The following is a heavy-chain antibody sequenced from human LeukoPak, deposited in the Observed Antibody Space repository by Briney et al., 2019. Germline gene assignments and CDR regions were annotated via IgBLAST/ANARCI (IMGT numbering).Heavy chain of an antibody. D-gene: IGHD3-3*01. CDR3: AREAESDFWSGTYFDY. CDR2: ISSSSSTI. V-gene: IGHV3-48*04. J-gene: IGHJ4*02. CDR1: GFTFSSYS. Sequence: PGGSLRLSCAASGFTFSSYSMNWGRQARGEGLAWGSYISSSSSTIYYADSVKGRFTISRDNAKNSLYLQMNSLRAEDTAVYYCAREAESDFWSGTYFDYWGQGTLVTVSS.